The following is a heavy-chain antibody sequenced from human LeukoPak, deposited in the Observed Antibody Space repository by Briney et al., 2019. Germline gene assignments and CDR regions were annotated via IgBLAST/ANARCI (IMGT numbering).Heavy chain of an antibody. Sequence: ASVKVSCKASGYTFTSYDINWVRQATGQGLEWMGWMNPNSGNTGYAQKFQGRVTMTRNTSISTAYMELSSLRSEDTAVYYCARVQRAVPAASLDYWGQGTLVTVSS. CDR2: MNPNSGNT. CDR3: ARVQRAVPAASLDY. D-gene: IGHD2-2*01. V-gene: IGHV1-8*01. CDR1: GYTFTSYD. J-gene: IGHJ4*02.